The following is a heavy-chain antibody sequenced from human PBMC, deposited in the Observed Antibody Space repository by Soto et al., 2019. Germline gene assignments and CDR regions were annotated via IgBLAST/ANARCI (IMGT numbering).Heavy chain of an antibody. CDR1: GGSISSGDHF. D-gene: IGHD5-18*01. CDR2: MYYSGTI. J-gene: IGHJ4*02. V-gene: IGHV4-30-4*01. Sequence: PSETLPLTCTVSGGSISSGDHFWSWIRQSPGKGLESIVYMYYSGTIYYNPSLKSRITTSVDTSNNQFSLNLASVSAADTAVYYCARGRGYGYGIDFWGQGALVIVSS. CDR3: ARGRGYGYGIDF.